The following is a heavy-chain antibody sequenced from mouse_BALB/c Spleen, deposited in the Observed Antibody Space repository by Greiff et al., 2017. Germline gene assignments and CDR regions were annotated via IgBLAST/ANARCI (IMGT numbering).Heavy chain of an antibody. J-gene: IGHJ4*01. D-gene: IGHD2-4*01. CDR1: GFTFSDYY. Sequence: EVKVVESGGGLVKPGGSLKLSRAASGFTFSDYYMYWVRQTPEKRLEWVATISDGCSYTYYPDSVKGRFTISRDNAKYNLYLQMSSLKSEDTAMYYCARDSGDYGHGGAMDYWGQGTSVTVSS. CDR2: ISDGCSYT. CDR3: ARDSGDYGHGGAMDY. V-gene: IGHV5-4*02.